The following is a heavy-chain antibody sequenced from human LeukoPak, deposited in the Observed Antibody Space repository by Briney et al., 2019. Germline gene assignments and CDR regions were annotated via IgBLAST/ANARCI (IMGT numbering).Heavy chain of an antibody. CDR1: GFTFSSYS. CDR2: ISSSSSYI. D-gene: IGHD3-10*01. Sequence: GGSLRLSCAASGFTFSSYSMNWVRQAPGKGLEWVSSISSSSSYIYYADSVKGRFTISRDNAKNSLYLQMNSLRAEDTAVYYCARDQAVVRYYYGLGSYSQRGSLDYWGQGTLVTVSS. J-gene: IGHJ4*02. V-gene: IGHV3-21*01. CDR3: ARDQAVVRYYYGLGSYSQRGSLDY.